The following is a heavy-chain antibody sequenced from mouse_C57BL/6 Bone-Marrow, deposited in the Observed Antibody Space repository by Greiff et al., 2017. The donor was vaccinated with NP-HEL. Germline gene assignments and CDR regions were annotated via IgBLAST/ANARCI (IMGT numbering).Heavy chain of an antibody. V-gene: IGHV1-19*01. CDR3: ARQGITTNFDY. CDR1: GYTFTDYY. CDR2: INPYNGGT. D-gene: IGHD1-2*01. Sequence: VQLQQSGPVLVKPGASVKMSCKASGYTFTDYYMNWVKQSHGKSLEWIGVINPYNGGTSYNQKFKGKATLTVDKSSSTAYMELNSLTSEDSAVYYCARQGITTNFDYWGQGTTLTVSS. J-gene: IGHJ2*01.